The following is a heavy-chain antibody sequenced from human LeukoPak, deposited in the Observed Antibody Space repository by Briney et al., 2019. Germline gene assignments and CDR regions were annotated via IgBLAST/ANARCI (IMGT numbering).Heavy chain of an antibody. Sequence: GGSLRLSCAASGFTFDDYAMHWVRQAPGKGLEWVAGISWNSGSTGYADSVKGRFTISRDNAKNSLYLQMNSLRAEDTALYYCAKVSGYDFFGGNYMDVWGKGTTVTVSS. J-gene: IGHJ6*03. CDR3: AKVSGYDFFGGNYMDV. V-gene: IGHV3-9*01. CDR2: ISWNSGST. D-gene: IGHD5-12*01. CDR1: GFTFDDYA.